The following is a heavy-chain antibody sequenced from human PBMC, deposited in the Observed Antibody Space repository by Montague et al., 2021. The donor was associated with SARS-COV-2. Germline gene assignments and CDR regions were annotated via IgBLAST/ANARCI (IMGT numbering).Heavy chain of an antibody. Sequence: TLSLTCTVSGGSISSGGYHWNWIRQHPGKDLEWIGYIYNNWKSLYXNPSLKSRVTISVDTSKNQFSLKLRSVTAADTAVYFCARDGDYGGNSDWYFDLWGRGTLVTVSS. J-gene: IGHJ2*01. V-gene: IGHV4-31*03. CDR2: IYNNWKSL. CDR3: ARDGDYGGNSDWYFDL. D-gene: IGHD4-23*01. CDR1: GGSISSGGYH.